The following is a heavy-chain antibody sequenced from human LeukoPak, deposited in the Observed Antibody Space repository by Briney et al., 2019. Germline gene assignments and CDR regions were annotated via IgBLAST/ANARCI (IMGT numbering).Heavy chain of an antibody. CDR1: GFTVSSNY. CDR2: IYSGGST. V-gene: IGHV3-53*01. CDR3: ARYRRHYVHYYYGMDV. J-gene: IGHJ6*02. Sequence: GGSLRLSCAASGFTVSSNYMSWVRQAPGKGLEWVSVIYSGGSTYYADSVKGRFTISRDNSKNTLYLQMNSLRAEDTAVYYCARYRRHYVHYYYGMDVWGQGTTVTVSS. D-gene: IGHD2/OR15-2a*01.